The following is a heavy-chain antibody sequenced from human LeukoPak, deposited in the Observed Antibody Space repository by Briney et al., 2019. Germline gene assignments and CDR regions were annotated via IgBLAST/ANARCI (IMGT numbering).Heavy chain of an antibody. CDR2: IYPGDSDT. V-gene: IGHV5-51*01. CDR1: GYIFTSYW. Sequence: SGASLQISCKGSGYIFTSYWIGWVRPLPGKGLEWMGIIYPGDSDTRYSPSFQGQVTISADKSISTAYLQWSSLKASDTAMYYCARKRYYYDSSGYPEGDYFDYWGQGTLVTVSS. CDR3: ARKRYYYDSSGYPEGDYFDY. D-gene: IGHD3-22*01. J-gene: IGHJ4*02.